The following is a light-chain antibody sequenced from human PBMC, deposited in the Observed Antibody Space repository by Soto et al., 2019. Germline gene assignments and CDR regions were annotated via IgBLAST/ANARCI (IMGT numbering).Light chain of an antibody. Sequence: SVLTQPASVSGSPGQSITISCTGTSMDVGSYNYVSWYQHHPGKAPRLMIYASSNRPSGVSHRFSGSRSGNTASLTISGLQAEDEADYYCSSYTSGSTLYVFGTGTKVTVL. CDR2: ASS. V-gene: IGLV2-14*01. CDR1: SMDVGSYNY. J-gene: IGLJ1*01. CDR3: SSYTSGSTLYV.